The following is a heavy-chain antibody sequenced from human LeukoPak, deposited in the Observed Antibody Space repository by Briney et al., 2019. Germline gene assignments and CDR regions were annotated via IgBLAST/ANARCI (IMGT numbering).Heavy chain of an antibody. V-gene: IGHV1-2*02. Sequence: ASVKVSCKASGYTFIDYYMHWVRQAPGQGLEWMGWISPNSGTTKYAEKFQARVTLTRDTSISTAYMGLSSLRSDDTAVYYCTRGREVATVTTSLGDYWGQGTLITVSS. J-gene: IGHJ4*02. CDR3: TRGREVATVTTSLGDY. CDR2: ISPNSGTT. D-gene: IGHD4-17*01. CDR1: GYTFIDYY.